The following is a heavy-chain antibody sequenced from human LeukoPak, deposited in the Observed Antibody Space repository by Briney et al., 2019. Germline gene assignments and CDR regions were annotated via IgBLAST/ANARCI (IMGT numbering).Heavy chain of an antibody. CDR2: IRYDGSNK. CDR1: GFPFSSYG. V-gene: IGHV3-30*02. D-gene: IGHD1-7*01. CDR3: AKGTRRVEIEV. Sequence: AGGSLLLSCAASGFPFSSYGMHWVRPAPGKGLEWVAFIRYDGSNKYYADSVKGRFTISRDNSKNTLYLQMNSLRAEDTAVYYCAKGTRRVEIEVWGQGTMVTVSS. J-gene: IGHJ3*01.